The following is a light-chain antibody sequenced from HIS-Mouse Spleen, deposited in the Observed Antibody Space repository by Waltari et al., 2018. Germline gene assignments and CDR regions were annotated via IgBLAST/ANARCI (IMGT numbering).Light chain of an antibody. CDR1: ALPTKY. V-gene: IGLV3-10*01. CDR2: EDS. J-gene: IGLJ2*01. Sequence: SYELTHPPSVPLSPGQTARITCSGDALPTKYAYWYQQKSGQAPVLVIYEDSKRPSGIPERFSGSSSGTMATLTISGAQVEDEADYYCYSTDSSGNHRVFGGGTKLTVL. CDR3: YSTDSSGNHRV.